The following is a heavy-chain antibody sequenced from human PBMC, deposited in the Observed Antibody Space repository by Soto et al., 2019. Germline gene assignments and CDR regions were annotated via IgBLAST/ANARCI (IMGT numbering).Heavy chain of an antibody. V-gene: IGHV3-15*07. CDR3: TTGSVEGI. Sequence: EVQLVESAGDLVKPGGSLRLSCVASGFSFNEAWMNWVRQAPGQGLEWVGRIKTSAGGGATNYAAPVQGRFTISRDDSKNTLYLHMNSLRTEDTAIYYCTTGSVEGIWGQGTTVIVSS. J-gene: IGHJ6*02. CDR2: IKTSAGGGAT. CDR1: GFSFNEAW. D-gene: IGHD2-15*01.